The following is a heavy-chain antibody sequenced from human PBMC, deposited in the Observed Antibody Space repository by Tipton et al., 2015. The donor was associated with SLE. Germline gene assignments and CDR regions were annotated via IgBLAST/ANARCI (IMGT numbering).Heavy chain of an antibody. D-gene: IGHD6-13*01. V-gene: IGHV4-59*08. Sequence: TLSLTCTVSDDSISNYYWSWIRHSPGKGLEWIGYGHYIGSTNYNPSLKSRVTISMDPSKNQFSLKLNSVTAADTAVYYCARIGAYTSSWYYYYMDVWGKGTTVTVSS. CDR3: ARIGAYTSSWYYYYMDV. CDR2: GHYIGST. J-gene: IGHJ6*03. CDR1: DDSISNYY.